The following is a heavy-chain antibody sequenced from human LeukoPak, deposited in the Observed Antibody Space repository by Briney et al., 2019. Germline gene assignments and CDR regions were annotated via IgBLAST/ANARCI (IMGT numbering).Heavy chain of an antibody. J-gene: IGHJ4*02. CDR2: IYYSGST. Sequence: SETLSLTCTVSGGSISGYYWSWIRQPPGKGLEWIGYIYYSGSTNYNPSLKSRVTISVDTCENQFSLKLSSVTAADTAVYYCARLGVSTHYYDFVARAFWIFDYWGQGTLVTVSS. CDR1: GGSISGYY. D-gene: IGHD3-22*01. V-gene: IGHV4-59*01. CDR3: ARLGVSTHYYDFVARAFWIFDY.